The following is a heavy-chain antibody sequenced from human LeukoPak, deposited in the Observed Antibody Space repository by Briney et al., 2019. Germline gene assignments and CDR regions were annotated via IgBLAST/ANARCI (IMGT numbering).Heavy chain of an antibody. CDR2: IYYSGST. CDR3: ARDKLRYSYGHGFDY. D-gene: IGHD5-18*01. Sequence: SETPSLTCTVSGGSISSYYWSWIRQPPGKGLEWIGYIYYSGSTNYNPSLKSRVTISVDTSKNQFSLKLSSVTAADTAVYYCARDKLRYSYGHGFDYWGQGTLVTVSS. V-gene: IGHV4-59*01. CDR1: GGSISSYY. J-gene: IGHJ4*02.